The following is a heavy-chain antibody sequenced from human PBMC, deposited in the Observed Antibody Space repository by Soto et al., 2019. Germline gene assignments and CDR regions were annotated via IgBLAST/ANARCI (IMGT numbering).Heavy chain of an antibody. CDR2: IYHSGST. D-gene: IGHD3-22*01. CDR1: GASVTSDDYY. CDR3: ARDPIFYSASSGYGESYFDY. J-gene: IGHJ4*02. V-gene: IGHV4-30-4*01. Sequence: SETLSLTCAVSGASVTSDDYYWSWIRQPPGKGLEWIGYIYHSGSTYYNPSIKSRVSISIDTSQNQFSLLLTSLTAADTSVYYCARDPIFYSASSGYGESYFDYWGQGTRVTVSS.